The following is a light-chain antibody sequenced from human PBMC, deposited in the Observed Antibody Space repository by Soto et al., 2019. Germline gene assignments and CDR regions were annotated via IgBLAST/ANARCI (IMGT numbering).Light chain of an antibody. CDR1: QSISSW. J-gene: IGKJ1*01. V-gene: IGKV1-5*03. Sequence: DIQMTQSPSTLSASVGDRVTITCRASQSISSWLAWYQQKPGQAPNLLIYNASSLESGVPSRFSGSGSGTEVILLISSLQPDDFATYYCQQHNSYSVTFGPGTKVEIK. CDR3: QQHNSYSVT. CDR2: NAS.